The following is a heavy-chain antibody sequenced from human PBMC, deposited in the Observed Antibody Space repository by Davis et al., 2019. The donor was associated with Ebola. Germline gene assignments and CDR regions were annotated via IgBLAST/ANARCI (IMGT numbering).Heavy chain of an antibody. CDR3: ARDLGLRGWFDP. J-gene: IGHJ5*02. CDR1: GGSISTYY. V-gene: IGHV4-59*01. CDR2: MYNSGST. D-gene: IGHD4-17*01. Sequence: PSETLSLTCTVSGGSISTYYWSWIRQPPGKGLEWIGYMYNSGSTNYNPALKSRVTISGDTSKNQFSLKVSSVTDADTAVYYCARDLGLRGWFDPWGQGTPVIVSS.